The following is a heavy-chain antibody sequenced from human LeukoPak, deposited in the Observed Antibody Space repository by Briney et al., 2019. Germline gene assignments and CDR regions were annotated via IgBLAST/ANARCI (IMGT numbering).Heavy chain of an antibody. D-gene: IGHD3-22*01. Sequence: GGSLRLSCAASGFTFSSYSMNWVRQAPGEGLEWVSYISSLSGTIYYADSVKGRFTISRDNAKNSLYLQMDSLRAEDTAVYYCAKDSDSSYFDYWGQGTLVTVSS. CDR1: GFTFSSYS. J-gene: IGHJ4*02. CDR3: AKDSDSSYFDY. V-gene: IGHV3-48*01. CDR2: ISSLSGTI.